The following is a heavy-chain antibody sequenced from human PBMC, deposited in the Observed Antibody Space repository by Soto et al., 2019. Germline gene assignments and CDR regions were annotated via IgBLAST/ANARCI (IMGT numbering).Heavy chain of an antibody. CDR1: GFTFSSYW. V-gene: IGHV3-7*01. Sequence: GGSLRLSCAASGFTFSSYWMSWVRQAPGKGLEWVANIKQDGSEKYYVDSVKGRFTISRDNAKNSLYLQINSLRAEDTAVYYCARDWPEFGLVATIRDYYYGMDVWGQGTTVTVSS. J-gene: IGHJ6*02. CDR3: ARDWPEFGLVATIRDYYYGMDV. CDR2: IKQDGSEK. D-gene: IGHD5-12*01.